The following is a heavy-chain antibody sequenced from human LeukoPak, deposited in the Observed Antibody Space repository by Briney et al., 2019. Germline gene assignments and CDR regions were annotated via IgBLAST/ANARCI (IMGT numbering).Heavy chain of an antibody. CDR1: GGTFSSYA. CDR2: IIPIFGTA. Sequence: SVKVSCKASGGTFSSYAISWVRQAPGQGLEWMGGIIPIFGTANYAQKFQGRVTITTDESTTTAYMELSSLRSEDTAVYYCASLVDGDYFDYWGQGTLVTVSS. J-gene: IGHJ4*02. V-gene: IGHV1-69*05. CDR3: ASLVDGDYFDY. D-gene: IGHD2-15*01.